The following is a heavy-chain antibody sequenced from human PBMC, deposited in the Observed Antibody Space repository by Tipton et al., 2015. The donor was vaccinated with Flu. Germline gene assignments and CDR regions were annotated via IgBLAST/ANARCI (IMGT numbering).Heavy chain of an antibody. CDR3: AREKGGAVADRAEYFQH. V-gene: IGHV4-61*02. Sequence: TLSLTCTVSGGSISSGSYYWSWIRQPAGKGLEWIGRIYTSGSTNYNPSLKSRVTISVDTPKNQFSLKLSSVTAADTAVYYCAREKGGAVADRAEYFQHWGQGTLVTVSS. CDR1: GGSISSGSYY. D-gene: IGHD6-19*01. CDR2: IYTSGST. J-gene: IGHJ1*01.